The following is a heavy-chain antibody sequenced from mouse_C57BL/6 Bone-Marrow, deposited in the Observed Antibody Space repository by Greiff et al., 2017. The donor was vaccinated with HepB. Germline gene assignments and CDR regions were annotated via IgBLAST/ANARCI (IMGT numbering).Heavy chain of an antibody. J-gene: IGHJ2*01. D-gene: IGHD1-1*01. CDR2: IYPGDGDT. CDR1: GYAFSSSW. Sequence: VQVVESGPELVKPGASVKISCKASGYAFSSSWMNWVKQRPGKGLEWIGRIYPGDGDTNYNGKFKDKATLTADKSSSTAYMQLSSLTSEDSAVYFCAGGSSPYYFDYWGQGTTLTVSS. V-gene: IGHV1-82*01. CDR3: AGGSSPYYFDY.